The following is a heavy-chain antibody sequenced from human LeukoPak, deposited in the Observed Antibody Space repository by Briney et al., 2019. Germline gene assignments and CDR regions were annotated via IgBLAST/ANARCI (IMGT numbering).Heavy chain of an antibody. CDR3: AVSLGRSSVPYFDY. V-gene: IGHV4-34*01. D-gene: IGHD6-6*01. CDR2: INHSGST. CDR1: GGSFSGYY. J-gene: IGHJ4*02. Sequence: SETLSLTCAVHGGSFSGYYWSWIRQPPGKGLEWIGEINHSGSTNYNPSLKSRVTISVDTSKNQFSLKLSSVTAADTAVYYCAVSLGRSSVPYFDYWGQGTLVTVSS.